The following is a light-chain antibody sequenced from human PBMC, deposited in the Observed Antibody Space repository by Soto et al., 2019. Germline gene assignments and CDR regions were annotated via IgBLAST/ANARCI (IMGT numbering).Light chain of an antibody. V-gene: IGLV1-51*02. J-gene: IGLJ2*01. Sequence: QAVLAPPPPVSAAPGQKGTISFSGNSSNIGNNYVSWYQQLPGTASKLLIYENNERPSGIPDRFSGSKSGTSATLGTTGLQTGDEAEYFCGTWDSSLNAVVFAGGTKVTVL. CDR1: SSNIGNNY. CDR2: ENN. CDR3: GTWDSSLNAVV.